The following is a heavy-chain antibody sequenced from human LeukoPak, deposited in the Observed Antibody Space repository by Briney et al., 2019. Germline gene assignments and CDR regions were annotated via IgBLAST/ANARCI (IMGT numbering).Heavy chain of an antibody. Sequence: SVKVSCKASGYTFTSYGISWVRQAPGQGLEWMGGIIPIFGTANYAQKFQGRVTITADKSTSTAYMELSSLRSEDTAVYYCARVRGSSGNYYYYMDVWGKGTTVTVSS. J-gene: IGHJ6*03. CDR3: ARVRGSSGNYYYYMDV. CDR1: GYTFTSYG. CDR2: IIPIFGTA. D-gene: IGHD3-10*01. V-gene: IGHV1-69*06.